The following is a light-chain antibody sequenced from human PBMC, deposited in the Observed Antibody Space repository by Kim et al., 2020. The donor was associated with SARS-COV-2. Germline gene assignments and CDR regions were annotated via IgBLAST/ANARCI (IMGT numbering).Light chain of an antibody. CDR1: SLRSYY. CDR3: NSRDSSGNHLWV. CDR2: GKN. Sequence: SSELTQDPAVSVALGQTVRITCQGDSLRSYYASWYQQKPGQAPVLVIYGKNNRPSGIPDRFSGSSSGNTASLTITGAQAEDEADYYCNSRDSSGNHLWVLGGGTQLTVL. J-gene: IGLJ3*02. V-gene: IGLV3-19*01.